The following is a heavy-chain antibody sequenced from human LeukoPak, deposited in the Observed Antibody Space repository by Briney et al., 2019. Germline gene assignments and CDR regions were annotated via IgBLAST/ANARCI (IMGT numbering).Heavy chain of an antibody. V-gene: IGHV1-3*01. CDR1: GYTFTSYA. CDR2: INAGNGNT. D-gene: IGHD6-13*01. J-gene: IGHJ4*02. CDR3: ARELMGSSWYQD. Sequence: ASVKVSCEASGYTFTSYAMHWVRQAPGQRLEWMGWINAGNGNTKYSQKFQGRVTITRDTSASTAYMELSSLRSEDTAVYYCARELMGSSWYQDWGQGTLVTVSS.